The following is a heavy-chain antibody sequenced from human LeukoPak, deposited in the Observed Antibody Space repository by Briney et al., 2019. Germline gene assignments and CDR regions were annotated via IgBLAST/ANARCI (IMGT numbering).Heavy chain of an antibody. CDR1: GYSFSNYA. V-gene: IGHV1-2*02. J-gene: IGHJ4*01. CDR3: ARGYSYGIDY. Sequence: ASVKVSCKASGYSFSNYAMNWVRQAPGQGLEWMGWINPNSGGTNYAQKFQGRVTMTRDTSISTAYMELSRLRSDDTAVYYCARGYSYGIDYWGQGTLVTVSS. D-gene: IGHD5-18*01. CDR2: INPNSGGT.